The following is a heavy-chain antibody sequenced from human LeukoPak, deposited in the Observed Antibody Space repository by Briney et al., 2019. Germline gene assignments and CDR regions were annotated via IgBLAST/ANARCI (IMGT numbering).Heavy chain of an antibody. CDR2: INHSGST. J-gene: IGHJ4*02. Sequence: SETLSLTCAVYGGSFSGYYWSWIRQPPGKGLEWIGEINHSGSTNYNPSLKSRVTISVDTSKNQFSLKLSSVTAADTAVHYCARVYCSSTSCYGNFDYWGQGTLVTVSS. CDR1: GGSFSGYY. V-gene: IGHV4-34*01. D-gene: IGHD2-2*01. CDR3: ARVYCSSTSCYGNFDY.